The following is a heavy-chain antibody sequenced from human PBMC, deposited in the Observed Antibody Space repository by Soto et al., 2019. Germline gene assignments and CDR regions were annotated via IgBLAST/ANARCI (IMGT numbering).Heavy chain of an antibody. CDR1: GFSFRNHA. J-gene: IGHJ4*02. V-gene: IGHV3-23*01. CDR2: ISGSGNAT. CDR3: ARDRGSCGYVN. D-gene: IGHD3-22*01. Sequence: EVLLLESGGGLVQPGGSLRLSCATSGFSFRNHAMTWFRQAPGKGLEWVSSISGSGNATYYADSVKGRFTISRDNFKTTLSLQMNSLTGHDTALYYCARDRGSCGYVNWGQGTLVTVSS.